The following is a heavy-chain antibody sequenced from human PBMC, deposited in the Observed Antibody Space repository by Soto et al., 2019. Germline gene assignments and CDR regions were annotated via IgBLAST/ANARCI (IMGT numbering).Heavy chain of an antibody. J-gene: IGHJ4*02. D-gene: IGHD3-22*01. Sequence: SETLSLTCTASGDSIIGINIRYYWGWIRQTPAQGLEWIGSVYYGGNTYYSPSLESRVTISVDTSKNQLSLRLSSVNAADTALFYCVRQGYYYDRSGPYYFDSWGQGIPVTVSS. CDR3: VRQGYYYDRSGPYYFDS. CDR2: VYYGGNT. V-gene: IGHV4-39*01. CDR1: GDSIIGINIRYY.